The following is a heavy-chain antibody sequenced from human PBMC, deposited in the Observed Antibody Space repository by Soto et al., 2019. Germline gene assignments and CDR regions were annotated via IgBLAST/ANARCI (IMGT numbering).Heavy chain of an antibody. V-gene: IGHV1-46*01. CDR1: GYTITRHW. CDR2: INPRGDST. Sequence: QVQLVQSGAEVKKPGASVKVSCKASGYTITRHWMHWVRQAPGQGLEWMGVINPRGDSTIYAQKFQGRVTMTRDTSTSTVYMELSSLRSDDTAMYYCARDNSYDSGGAKGWYFDLWGRGTLVTVSS. J-gene: IGHJ2*01. CDR3: ARDNSYDSGGAKGWYFDL. D-gene: IGHD3-22*01.